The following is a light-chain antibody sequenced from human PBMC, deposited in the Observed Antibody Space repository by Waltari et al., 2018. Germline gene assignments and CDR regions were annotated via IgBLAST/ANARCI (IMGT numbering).Light chain of an antibody. CDR2: IDT. J-gene: IGLJ2*01. Sequence: SYELTQPPSVSVSPGQTARITCSGDALSKQYVHWYQKKPGRAPVMVMYIDTERPSGIPERLSGSSSGTTLTLTISGVQAEDEADYYCQSADSSGLVVFGGGTKLTVL. CDR3: QSADSSGLVV. CDR1: ALSKQY. V-gene: IGLV3-25*03.